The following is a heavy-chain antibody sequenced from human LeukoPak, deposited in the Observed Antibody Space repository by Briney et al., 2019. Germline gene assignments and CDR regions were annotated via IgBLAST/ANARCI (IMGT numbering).Heavy chain of an antibody. D-gene: IGHD2-2*01. CDR2: IYHSGTT. V-gene: IGHV4-59*01. Sequence: TSETLSLTCTVSGGSISSYYWSWVRQPPGKGLEWIGYIYHSGTTNYNPSLKSRVTISVDTSKNQFSLKLSSVTAADTAVYYCARNPLGNCSSTSCLRYWYFDLWGRGTLVTVSS. J-gene: IGHJ2*01. CDR3: ARNPLGNCSSTSCLRYWYFDL. CDR1: GGSISSYY.